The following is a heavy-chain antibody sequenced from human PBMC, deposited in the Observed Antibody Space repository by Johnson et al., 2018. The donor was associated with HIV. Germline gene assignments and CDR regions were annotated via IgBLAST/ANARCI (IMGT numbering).Heavy chain of an antibody. V-gene: IGHV3-13*01. CDR2: IGTAGDT. D-gene: IGHD6-13*01. CDR3: ARGKGEAAAEGCDS. CDR1: GFTFSSYD. J-gene: IGHJ3*02. Sequence: VQLVESGGGLVQPGGSLRLSCAASGFTFSSYDMHWVRQATGKGLEWVSAIGTAGDTYYPGSVKGRFTISRENAKNSLYIQRNSLRAEDTAVYYGARGKGEAAAEGCDSGGQGTMVTVSS.